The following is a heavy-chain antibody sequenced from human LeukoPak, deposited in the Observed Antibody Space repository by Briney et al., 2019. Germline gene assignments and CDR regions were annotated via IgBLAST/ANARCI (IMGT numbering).Heavy chain of an antibody. D-gene: IGHD3-22*01. V-gene: IGHV3-21*01. J-gene: IGHJ4*02. Sequence: GGSLRLSCAASGFAFSSYAMHWVRQAPGKGLEWVSSISSSSSYIYYADPVKGRFTISRDNAKNSLYLQMNSLRAEDTAVYYCAREVYSSGSYDYWGQGTLVTVSS. CDR2: ISSSSSYI. CDR3: AREVYSSGSYDY. CDR1: GFAFSSYA.